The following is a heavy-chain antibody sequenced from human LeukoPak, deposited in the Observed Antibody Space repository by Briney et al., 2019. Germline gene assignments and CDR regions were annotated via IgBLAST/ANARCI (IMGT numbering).Heavy chain of an antibody. CDR1: GFTFSGYS. CDR2: ISSRGTTI. Sequence: GGSLRLSCAASGFTFSGYSMNWVRQAPGKGLEWVSYISSRGTTIYYADSVKGRFTISRDNAKKSLHLQMNSLRAGDTALYYCARGEEYSSSLYQCDYWVQGTLVTVSS. V-gene: IGHV3-48*01. J-gene: IGHJ4*02. D-gene: IGHD6-13*01. CDR3: ARGEEYSSSLYQCDY.